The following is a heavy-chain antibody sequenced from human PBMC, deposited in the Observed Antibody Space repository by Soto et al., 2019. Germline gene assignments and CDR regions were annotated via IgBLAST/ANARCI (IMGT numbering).Heavy chain of an antibody. J-gene: IGHJ6*04. CDR2: IYYSGST. Sequence: QVQLQESGPGLVKPSQTLSLTCTVSGGSISSGGYYWSWIRQHPGKGLEWIGYIYYSGSTYYNPSLKSRVTISVDTSKNQFSLKLSSVTAADTAVYYCAREGRNFDWLSIERYYYYGMDVWGKVTTVTVSA. D-gene: IGHD3-9*01. CDR3: AREGRNFDWLSIERYYYYGMDV. CDR1: GGSISSGGYY. V-gene: IGHV4-31*03.